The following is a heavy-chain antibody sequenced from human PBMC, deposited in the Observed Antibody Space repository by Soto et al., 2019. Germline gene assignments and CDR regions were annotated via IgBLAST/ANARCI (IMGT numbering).Heavy chain of an antibody. D-gene: IGHD3-16*02. J-gene: IGHJ6*02. CDR2: ISYDGSNK. Sequence: GGSLRLSCAASGFTFSSYAMHWVRQAPGKGLEWVAVISYDGSNKYYADSVKGRFTISRDNSKNTLYLQMNSLRAEDTAVYYCARVMITFGGVIAGPTAEDYYYYGMDVWGQGTTVTVSS. V-gene: IGHV3-30-3*01. CDR1: GFTFSSYA. CDR3: ARVMITFGGVIAGPTAEDYYYYGMDV.